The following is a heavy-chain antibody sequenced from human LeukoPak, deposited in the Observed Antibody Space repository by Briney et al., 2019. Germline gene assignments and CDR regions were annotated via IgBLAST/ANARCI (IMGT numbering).Heavy chain of an antibody. CDR3: ARTYSSVSTTYYFDY. V-gene: IGHV4-4*07. CDR1: GVSFSSHY. D-gene: IGHD6-19*01. J-gene: IGHJ4*02. Sequence: PSETLSLTCTVSGVSFSSHYWSWIRQPAGKGLEWIGHIFASGSTKYNPSLQSRVTMSVDTSKNQFSLKLSSVTAADTAVYYCARTYSSVSTTYYFDYWGQGTLVTVSS. CDR2: IFASGST.